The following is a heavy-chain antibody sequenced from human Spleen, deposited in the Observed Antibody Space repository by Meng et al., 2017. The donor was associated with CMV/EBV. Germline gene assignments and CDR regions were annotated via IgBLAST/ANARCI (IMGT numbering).Heavy chain of an antibody. Sequence: GESLKISCAASGFTFSSYWMHWVRQAPGKGLVWVSRINSDGSSTSYADSVKGRFTISRDNAKNTLYLQMNSLRAEDTAVYYCAKDGVRGPPPDYWGQGTLVTVSS. CDR1: GFTFSSYW. J-gene: IGHJ4*02. CDR2: INSDGSST. V-gene: IGHV3-74*01. D-gene: IGHD3-10*01. CDR3: AKDGVRGPPPDY.